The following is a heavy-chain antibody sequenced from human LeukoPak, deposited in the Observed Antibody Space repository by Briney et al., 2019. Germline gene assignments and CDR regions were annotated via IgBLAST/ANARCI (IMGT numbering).Heavy chain of an antibody. V-gene: IGHV3-23*01. CDR1: GFTFRSYG. Sequence: PGGSLRLSCAASGFTFRSYGMHWVRQAPGKGLEWVSAISGSGGSTYYADSVKGRFAISRDNSKNTLYLQMNSLRAEDTAVYYCAKGWYSSGWYVSGVFYFDYWGQGTLVTVSS. J-gene: IGHJ4*02. CDR2: ISGSGGST. D-gene: IGHD6-19*01. CDR3: AKGWYSSGWYVSGVFYFDY.